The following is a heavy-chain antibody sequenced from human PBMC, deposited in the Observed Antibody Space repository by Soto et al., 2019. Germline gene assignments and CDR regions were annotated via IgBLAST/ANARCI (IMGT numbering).Heavy chain of an antibody. CDR2: VDYSGTA. D-gene: IGHD1-20*01. CDR1: GASISTNHHN. V-gene: IGHV4-39*01. Sequence: PSETLSLTCTVSGASISTNHHNWAWVRQPPGKGLEWIGNVDYSGTAYFSPSLATRVTFHVDTSKNQFSLTLYSVTAADTAVYYCARITGRHLDYWGQGILVTVSS. J-gene: IGHJ4*02. CDR3: ARITGRHLDY.